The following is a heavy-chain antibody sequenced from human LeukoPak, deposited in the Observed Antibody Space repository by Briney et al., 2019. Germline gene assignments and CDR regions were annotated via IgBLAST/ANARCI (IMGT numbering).Heavy chain of an antibody. CDR3: ARGRDAPPMMHYYYYGMDV. J-gene: IGHJ6*02. V-gene: IGHV4-59*01. CDR1: GGSISSYY. Sequence: SETLSLTCTVSGGSISSYYWSWIRQPPGKGLEWIGYIYYSGSTNYNPSLKSRVTISVDTSKNQFSLKLSSVTAADTAVYYCARGRDAPPMMHYYYYGMDVWGQGTTVTVSS. D-gene: IGHD3-16*01. CDR2: IYYSGST.